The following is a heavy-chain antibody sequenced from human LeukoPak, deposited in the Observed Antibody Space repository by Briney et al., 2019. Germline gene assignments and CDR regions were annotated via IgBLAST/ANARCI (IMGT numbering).Heavy chain of an antibody. Sequence: GGSPRLSCAVSGFTFSSYWMHWVRQAPGKGLEWVAVISYDGSNKYYADSVKGRFTISRDNSKNTLYLQMNSLRAEDTAVYYCARAIIPYSSGWEFDYWGQGTLVTVSS. V-gene: IGHV3-30*03. J-gene: IGHJ4*02. CDR1: GFTFSSYW. CDR3: ARAIIPYSSGWEFDY. CDR2: ISYDGSNK. D-gene: IGHD6-19*01.